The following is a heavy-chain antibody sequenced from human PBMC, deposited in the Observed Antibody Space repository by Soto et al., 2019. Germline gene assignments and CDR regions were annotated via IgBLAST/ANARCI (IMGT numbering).Heavy chain of an antibody. J-gene: IGHJ5*02. Sequence: EVQLEESGGGSVQPGGSLRLSCAASGFTFSNYWIHWVRQPPGKGLEWVSRINNDGSGTSYADSVKGRFTISRDNSKNTLYLQMNSLRADETAVYYCARVSTASWYGWFDPWGKGTLVTVSS. CDR2: INNDGSGT. V-gene: IGHV3-74*01. CDR1: GFTFSNYW. D-gene: IGHD6-13*01. CDR3: ARVSTASWYGWFDP.